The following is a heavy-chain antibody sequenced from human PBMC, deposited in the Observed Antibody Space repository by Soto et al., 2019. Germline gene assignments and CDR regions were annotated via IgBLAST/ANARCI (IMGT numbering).Heavy chain of an antibody. J-gene: IGHJ4*02. D-gene: IGHD6-6*01. V-gene: IGHV1-3*01. CDR2: INAGNGNT. CDR3: ARVGMVYSSSSFLVY. Sequence: QVQLVQSGAEVKKPGASVKVSCKASGYTFTSYAMHWVRQAPGQRLEWMGWINAGNGNTKYSQKFQSRVTITRDTSASTAYMELSSLRSEDTAVYYCARVGMVYSSSSFLVYWGQGTLVTVSS. CDR1: GYTFTSYA.